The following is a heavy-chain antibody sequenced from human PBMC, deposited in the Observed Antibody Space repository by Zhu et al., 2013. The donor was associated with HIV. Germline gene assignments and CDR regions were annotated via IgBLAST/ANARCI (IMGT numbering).Heavy chain of an antibody. CDR2: IIPMFGKA. J-gene: IGHJ4*02. V-gene: IGHV1-69*01. CDR1: GGTFSIYA. CDR3: AREVGYTQRGYFDY. D-gene: IGHD5-12*01. Sequence: VQLVQSGAEVRKPGSSVKVSCKASGGTFSIYAFNWVRQAPGQGLEWMGGIIPMFGKANSTQKFQARVTITADESTSTAYMELSRLRSDDTAVYYCAREVGYTQRGYFDYWGQGTLGHRLL.